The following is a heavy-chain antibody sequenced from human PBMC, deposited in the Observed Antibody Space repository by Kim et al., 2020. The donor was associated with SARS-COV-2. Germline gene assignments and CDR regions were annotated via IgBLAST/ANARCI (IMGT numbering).Heavy chain of an antibody. J-gene: IGHJ6*02. CDR3: ARAPVSGNRRMDV. Sequence: SETLSLTCAVYGGSFSGYYWSWIRQPPGKGLEWIGEINHSGSTNYNPSLKSRVTISVDTSKNQFSLKLSSVTAADTAVYYCARAPVSGNRRMDVWGQGTTVTVSS. V-gene: IGHV4-34*01. CDR2: INHSGST. CDR1: GGSFSGYY. D-gene: IGHD4-4*01.